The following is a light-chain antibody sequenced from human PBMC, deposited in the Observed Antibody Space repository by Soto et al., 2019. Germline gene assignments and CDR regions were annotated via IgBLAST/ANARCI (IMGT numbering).Light chain of an antibody. CDR1: QSVSRN. Sequence: EIEFTPSPATLSLPPGERATLSCRASQSVSRNLAWYHQRPGQAPRLLIYAASTRATGIPARFSGSGSGTDFTLTISGLQSEDFGVYFCQQYNNWPPRYTVGKGKKGDIK. CDR2: AAS. CDR3: QQYNNWPPRYT. V-gene: IGKV3-15*01. J-gene: IGKJ2*01.